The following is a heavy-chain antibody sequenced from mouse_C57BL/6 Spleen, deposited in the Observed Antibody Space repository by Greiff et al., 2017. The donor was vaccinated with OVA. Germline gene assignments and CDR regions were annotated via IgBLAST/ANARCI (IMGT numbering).Heavy chain of an antibody. V-gene: IGHV1-42*01. CDR3: ARYNYCSRTYAMDY. D-gene: IGHD1-1*01. CDR1: GYSFTGYY. CDR2: INPSTGGT. Sequence: VQLQQSGPELVKPGASVKISCKASGYSFTGYYMNWVKQSPEKSLEWIGEINPSTGGTTYNQKFKAKATLTVDKSSSTAYMQLKSLTSEDSAVYYCARYNYCSRTYAMDYWGQGTSVTVSS. J-gene: IGHJ4*01.